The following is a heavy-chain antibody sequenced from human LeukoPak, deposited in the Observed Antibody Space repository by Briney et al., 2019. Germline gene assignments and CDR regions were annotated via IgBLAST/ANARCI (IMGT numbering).Heavy chain of an antibody. J-gene: IGHJ3*02. D-gene: IGHD3-3*01. V-gene: IGHV1-18*01. CDR3: ARGTSLRFLEWLFSFDAFDI. Sequence: ASVKVSCKASGYIFTSYGISWVRQAPGQGLEWMGWISGGSGKTKYAQKFQGRVTLTTDTSTNTAYMELRSLRSDDTAVYYCARGTSLRFLEWLFSFDAFDIWGQGTMVTVSS. CDR1: GYIFTSYG. CDR2: ISGGSGKT.